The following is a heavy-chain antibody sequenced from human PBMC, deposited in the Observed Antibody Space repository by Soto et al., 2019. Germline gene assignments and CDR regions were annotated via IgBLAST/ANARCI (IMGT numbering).Heavy chain of an antibody. CDR1: RFTFSSYA. Sequence: QVQLVESGGGVVQPGRSLRLSSAASRFTFSSYAMHWVRQAPGKGLEWVAVISYDGSNKYYADSVKGRFTISRDNSKNTLYLQMNSLRAEDTAVYYCAREDGDYVLSPLFDPWGQGTLVTVSS. V-gene: IGHV3-30-3*01. D-gene: IGHD4-17*01. CDR2: ISYDGSNK. J-gene: IGHJ5*02. CDR3: AREDGDYVLSPLFDP.